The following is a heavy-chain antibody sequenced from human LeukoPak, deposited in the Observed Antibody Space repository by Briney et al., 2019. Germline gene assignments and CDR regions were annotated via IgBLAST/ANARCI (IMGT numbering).Heavy chain of an antibody. D-gene: IGHD2-2*01. CDR3: AREGVTIIDY. J-gene: IGHJ4*02. Sequence: SETLSLTCTVSGGSISSGGYYWSWIRQHPGKGLEWIGCIYYSGSTYYNPSLKSRVTISVDTSKNQFSLKLSSVTAADTAVYYCAREGVTIIDYWGQGTLVTVSS. V-gene: IGHV4-31*03. CDR1: GGSISSGGYY. CDR2: IYYSGST.